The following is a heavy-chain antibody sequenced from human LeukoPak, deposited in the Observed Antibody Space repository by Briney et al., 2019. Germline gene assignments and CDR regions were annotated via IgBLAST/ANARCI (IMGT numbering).Heavy chain of an antibody. CDR1: GFTFSSYW. J-gene: IGHJ4*02. D-gene: IGHD2-2*01. V-gene: IGHV3-74*01. CDR2: INTDGSST. Sequence: RGGSLRLSCAASGFTFSSYWMRWVRQAPGKGLVWVSRINTDGSSTTYADSVKGRFTISRDNAKNTLYLQMNSLRAEDTAVYYCARDLSTSIVDYWGQGTLVTVSS. CDR3: ARDLSTSIVDY.